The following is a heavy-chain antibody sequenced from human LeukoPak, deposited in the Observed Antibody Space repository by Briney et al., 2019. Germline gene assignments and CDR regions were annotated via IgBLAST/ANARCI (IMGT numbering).Heavy chain of an antibody. CDR2: ISSSSSYI. V-gene: IGHV3-21*01. CDR3: ARASTVTFAAFDI. Sequence: GGSLRLSCAVSGFTFSTSWMTWVRQAPGKGLEWVSSISSSSSYIYYADSVKGRFTISRDNAKNSLYLQMNSLRAEDTAVYYCARASTVTFAAFDIWGQGTMVTVSS. CDR1: GFTFSTSW. J-gene: IGHJ3*02. D-gene: IGHD4-17*01.